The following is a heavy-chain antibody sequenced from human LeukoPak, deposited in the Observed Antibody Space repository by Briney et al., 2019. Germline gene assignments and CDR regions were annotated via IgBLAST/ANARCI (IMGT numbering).Heavy chain of an antibody. Sequence: GRSLRLSCAASGFGMHWVRQAPGKGLEWVAIIWYDGSNKYYADSVKGRFTISRDNSKNTLYLQMNSLRAEDTAVYYCARQMTPDAFDIWGQGTMVTVSS. J-gene: IGHJ3*02. D-gene: IGHD2-15*01. CDR3: ARQMTPDAFDI. CDR1: GFG. CDR2: IWYDGSNK. V-gene: IGHV3-33*01.